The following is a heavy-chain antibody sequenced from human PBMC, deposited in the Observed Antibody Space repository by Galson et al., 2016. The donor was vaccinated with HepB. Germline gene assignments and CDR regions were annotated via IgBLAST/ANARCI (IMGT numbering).Heavy chain of an antibody. J-gene: IGHJ6*02. D-gene: IGHD3-10*01. CDR2: INTGNGNT. Sequence: SVKVSCKASGYTFTNYTLHWVHQAPGHRLEWMGWINTGNGNTKYSEKFQGRVTFTRDTSAFTAHMEFSSLTSEDTAVYYCAFLGFRGLRYYNGLGVWGQGTTVTV. CDR1: GYTFTNYT. V-gene: IGHV1-3*04. CDR3: AFLGFRGLRYYNGLGV.